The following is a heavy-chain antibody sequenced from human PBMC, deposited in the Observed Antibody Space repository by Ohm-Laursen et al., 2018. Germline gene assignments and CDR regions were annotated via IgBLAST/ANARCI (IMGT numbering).Heavy chain of an antibody. V-gene: IGHV1-69*13. CDR3: ARSPPRSSPLGY. D-gene: IGHD6-13*01. CDR1: GGTFSSYA. Sequence: SVKVSCKASGGTFSSYAISWVRQAPGQGLEWMGGIIPIFGTANYAQKFQGRVTITADESTSTAYMELGSLRSEDTAVYYCARSPPRSSPLGYWGQGTLVTVSS. CDR2: IIPIFGTA. J-gene: IGHJ4*02.